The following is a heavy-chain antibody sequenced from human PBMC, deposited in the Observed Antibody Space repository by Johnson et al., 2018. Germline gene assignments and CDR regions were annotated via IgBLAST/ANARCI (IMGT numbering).Heavy chain of an antibody. V-gene: IGHV3-9*01. CDR3: AKEGLRFLVVGYYMDV. CDR1: GFTFDDYA. Sequence: VQLVQSGGGLVQPGRSLRLSCAASGFTFDDYAMHWVRQAPGKGLEWVSGTRWNSGSIGYADSVKGRFTISRDSAKNSLYLQMNSLGAEDTAVYYCAKEGLRFLVVGYYMDVWGKGTTVTVSS. D-gene: IGHD3-3*01. J-gene: IGHJ6*03. CDR2: TRWNSGSI.